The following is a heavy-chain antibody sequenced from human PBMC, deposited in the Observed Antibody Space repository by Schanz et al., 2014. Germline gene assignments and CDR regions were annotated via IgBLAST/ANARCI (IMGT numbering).Heavy chain of an antibody. Sequence: QVRVVQSGAEVKKPGSSVKVSCKSSGATFNSYAFGWVRQAPGQGFEWVGSIIPPLRQTRYAQKFEERVIITADTSTTTVYMDLASLTSDDTAVYFCARIIDGDYLYWGQGTLVTVSS. D-gene: IGHD4-17*01. CDR3: ARIIDGDYLY. CDR2: IIPPLRQT. CDR1: GATFNSYA. J-gene: IGHJ4*02. V-gene: IGHV1-69*04.